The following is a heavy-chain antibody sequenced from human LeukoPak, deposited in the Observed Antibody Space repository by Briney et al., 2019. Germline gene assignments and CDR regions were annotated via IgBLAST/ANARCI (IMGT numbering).Heavy chain of an antibody. CDR3: ARATWDS. J-gene: IGHJ4*02. CDR1: GFTFSSHA. D-gene: IGHD2-15*01. CDR2: IRDSGGTT. V-gene: IGHV3-23*01. Sequence: GGSLRLSCAASGFTFSSHAMSWVRQAPGKGLEWVSVIRDSGGTTYYADSVRGRFTISRDNSKNTLYLQMNSLRAEDTAVYYCARATWDSWGQGALVTVSS.